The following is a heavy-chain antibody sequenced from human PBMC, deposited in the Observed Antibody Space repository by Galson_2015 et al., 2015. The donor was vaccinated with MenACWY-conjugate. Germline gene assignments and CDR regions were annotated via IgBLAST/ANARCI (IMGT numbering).Heavy chain of an antibody. CDR1: GFTFSTYW. CDR2: INNDGSST. J-gene: IGHJ4*02. CDR3: VRDNAAAPDLFDS. Sequence: SLRLSCAASGFTFSTYWMHWVRQAPGKGPVWVSRINNDGSSTNYADSVKGRFTISRDNAKNTLYLQMNSLRAEDTALYYCVRDNAAAPDLFDSWGQGTRVTVSS. D-gene: IGHD6-25*01. V-gene: IGHV3-74*01.